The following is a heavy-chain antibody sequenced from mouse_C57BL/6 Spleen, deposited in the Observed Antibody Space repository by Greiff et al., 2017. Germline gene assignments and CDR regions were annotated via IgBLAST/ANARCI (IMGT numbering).Heavy chain of an antibody. CDR1: GYTFTDYE. J-gene: IGHJ1*03. V-gene: IGHV1-15*01. CDR2: IDPETGGT. D-gene: IGHD2-1*01. Sequence: VQLQQSGAELVRPGASVTLSCKASGYTFTDYEMHWVKQTPVHGLEWIGAIDPETGGTAYNQKFKGKAILTADKASSTAYMEIRSLTSADSAVYYCTRRGNYGMWYFDVGGTGTTVTVSS. CDR3: TRRGNYGMWYFDV.